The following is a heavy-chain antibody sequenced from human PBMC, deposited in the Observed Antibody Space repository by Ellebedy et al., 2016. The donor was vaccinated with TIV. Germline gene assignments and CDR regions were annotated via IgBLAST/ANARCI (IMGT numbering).Heavy chain of an antibody. CDR3: VKGSGTMDV. Sequence: PGGSLRLSCAASGFTLSASGITWARQVPGKGLEWVSGISSGGITYYADSVRGRFTISRDNSKNTLYLQMNSLRAEDTATYYCVKGSGTMDVWGQGTTVTVSS. D-gene: IGHD1-1*01. J-gene: IGHJ6*02. V-gene: IGHV3-23*01. CDR2: ISSGGIT. CDR1: GFTLSASG.